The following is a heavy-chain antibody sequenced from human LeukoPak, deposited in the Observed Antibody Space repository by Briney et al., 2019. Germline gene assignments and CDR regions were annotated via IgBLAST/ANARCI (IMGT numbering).Heavy chain of an antibody. Sequence: ASVKVPCKASGGTFSSYAISWVRQAPGQGLEWMGGIIPIFGTANYAQKFQGRVTITADKSTSTAYMELSSLRSEDTAVYYCARARSLYYDILTGYEYDYWGQGTRVTVSS. CDR3: ARARSLYYDILTGYEYDY. J-gene: IGHJ4*02. CDR1: GGTFSSYA. CDR2: IIPIFGTA. D-gene: IGHD3-9*01. V-gene: IGHV1-69*06.